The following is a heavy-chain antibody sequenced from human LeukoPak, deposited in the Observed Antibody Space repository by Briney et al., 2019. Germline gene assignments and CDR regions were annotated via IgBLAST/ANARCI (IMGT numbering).Heavy chain of an antibody. V-gene: IGHV3-7*01. Sequence: PGGSLRLSCAVSGFTFSTYWMSWVRQAPGKGLEWVANINHDGGETHYVDSVKGRFTISRDNSKNTLYLQMNSLRAEDTAVYYCARDGYDSSGYYYASWGPLDYWGQGTLVTVSS. CDR3: ARDGYDSSGYYYASWGPLDY. CDR2: INHDGGET. D-gene: IGHD3-22*01. CDR1: GFTFSTYW. J-gene: IGHJ4*02.